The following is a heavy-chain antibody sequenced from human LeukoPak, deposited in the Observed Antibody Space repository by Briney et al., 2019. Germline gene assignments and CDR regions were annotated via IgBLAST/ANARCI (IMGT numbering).Heavy chain of an antibody. Sequence: ASVKVSCKASGYTFTGYYMHWVRQAPGQGLEWMGWINPNSGGTNYAQKFQGRVTMTRDTSISSAYMELSRLRSDDTAVYYCARGSLGTHAFDIWGQGTMVTVSS. CDR2: INPNSGGT. CDR3: ARGSLGTHAFDI. V-gene: IGHV1-2*02. D-gene: IGHD3-10*01. CDR1: GYTFTGYY. J-gene: IGHJ3*02.